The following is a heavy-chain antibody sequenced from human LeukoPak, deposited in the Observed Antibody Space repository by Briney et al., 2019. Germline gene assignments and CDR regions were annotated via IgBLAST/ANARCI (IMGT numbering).Heavy chain of an antibody. CDR1: GYSINSGYF. CDR3: ARGLSSSWYDY. J-gene: IGHJ4*02. CDR2: IYHSGST. V-gene: IGHV4-38-2*02. Sequence: SETLSLTCTVSGYSINSGYFWGWIRQPPGKGLEWIGIIYHSGSTYYNPSLKSRVTISVDTSKNQFSLRLSSVTAADTAVYYCARGLSSSWYDYWGQGTLVTVSS. D-gene: IGHD6-13*01.